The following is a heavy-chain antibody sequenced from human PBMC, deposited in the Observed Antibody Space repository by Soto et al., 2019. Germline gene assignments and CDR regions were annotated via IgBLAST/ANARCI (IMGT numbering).Heavy chain of an antibody. Sequence: EVQLVDSGGGLVQPGGPLRLSFTAPGNVFISYGSQWVRKVPGKGPVWVSRITTDGTDTSYATFVTGRFTISRENAKSTLYLQMNSLSVEDTAVYYCARGVQGSRYFDLWGRGTLVSVSS. J-gene: IGHJ2*01. V-gene: IGHV3-74*01. CDR1: GNVFISYG. CDR2: ITTDGTDT. CDR3: ARGVQGSRYFDL.